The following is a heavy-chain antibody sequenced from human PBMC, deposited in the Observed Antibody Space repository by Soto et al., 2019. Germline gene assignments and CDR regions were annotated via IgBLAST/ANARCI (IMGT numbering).Heavy chain of an antibody. D-gene: IGHD2-15*01. CDR3: ARGPYCSGGSCYTGLISY. V-gene: IGHV3-30-3*01. CDR2: ISYDGSNK. CDR1: GFTFSSYA. Sequence: GGSLRLSCAASGFTFSSYAMHWVRQAPGKGLEWVAVISYDGSNKYYADSVKGRFTTSRDNSKNTLYLQMNSLRAEDTAVYYCARGPYCSGGSCYTGLISYWGQGTLVTVSS. J-gene: IGHJ4*02.